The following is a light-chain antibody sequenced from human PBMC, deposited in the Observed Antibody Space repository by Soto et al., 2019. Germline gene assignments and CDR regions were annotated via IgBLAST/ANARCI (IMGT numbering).Light chain of an antibody. CDR3: RSYTSSSTYV. V-gene: IGLV2-18*02. Sequence: QSVLTQPPSVSGSPGQSVTISCTGTSSDVGSYNRVSWYQQPPGTAPKLMIYEVSNRPSGVLDRFSGSKSGNTASLTISGLQAEDEADYYCRSYTSSSTYVFGTGTKVTVL. J-gene: IGLJ1*01. CDR2: EVS. CDR1: SSDVGSYNR.